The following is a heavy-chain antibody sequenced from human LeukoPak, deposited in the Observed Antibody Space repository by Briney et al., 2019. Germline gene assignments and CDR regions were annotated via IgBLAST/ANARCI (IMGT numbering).Heavy chain of an antibody. V-gene: IGHV3-7*01. D-gene: IGHD3-3*01. J-gene: IGHJ6*03. Sequence: GGSLRLSCAASGFTFSSYWMSWVRQAPGKGLEWVANIKQDGSEKYYVDSVKGRFTISRDNAKNSLYLQMNSLRAEDTAVYYCARASYYDFWSGWNYYYMDVWGKGTTVTVSS. CDR3: ARASYYDFWSGWNYYYMDV. CDR1: GFTFSSYW. CDR2: IKQDGSEK.